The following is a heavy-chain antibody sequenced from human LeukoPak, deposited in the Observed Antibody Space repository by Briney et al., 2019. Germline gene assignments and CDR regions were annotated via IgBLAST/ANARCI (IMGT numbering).Heavy chain of an antibody. CDR2: IYYSGST. Sequence: SETLSLTCTVSGGSISSYYWSWIRQPPGKGLEWIGHIYYSGSTKYNPSLKSRVTISVDTSKTQFSLKLSSVTAADTAVYYCARALFYCSSSSCYKWFDPWGQGTLVTVSS. J-gene: IGHJ5*02. CDR1: GGSISSYY. D-gene: IGHD2-2*02. CDR3: ARALFYCSSSSCYKWFDP. V-gene: IGHV4-59*08.